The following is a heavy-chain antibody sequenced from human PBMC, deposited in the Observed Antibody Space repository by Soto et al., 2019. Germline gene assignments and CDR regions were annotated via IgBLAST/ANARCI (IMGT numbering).Heavy chain of an antibody. CDR1: GDFISSHY. CDR3: TRPRSTTPAVWYFDL. J-gene: IGHJ2*01. Sequence: QVQLQESGPGLVKPSETLSLTCTVSGDFISSHYWSWIRQPPGKGLEWIGYVVHDGKTDSNPSLQCRLTISMYTSNNPSSQSLSSVTAADTARYYCTRPRSTTPAVWYFDLWGRGTLDTVSP. CDR2: VVHDGKT. V-gene: IGHV4-59*08. D-gene: IGHD1-26*01.